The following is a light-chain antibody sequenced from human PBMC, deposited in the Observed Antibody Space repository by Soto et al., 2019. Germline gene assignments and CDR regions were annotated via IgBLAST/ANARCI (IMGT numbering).Light chain of an antibody. Sequence: QSALTQPASVSGSPGQSITISCTGTSSDVGGYDYVSWHQQHPGKAPKVMIYDVTNRPLGVSNRFSGSKSGNTASLTISGLQAEDEADYYCSSYTSSNTLAFGGGTKLTVL. CDR1: SSDVGGYDY. V-gene: IGLV2-14*03. CDR2: DVT. CDR3: SSYTSSNTLA. J-gene: IGLJ2*01.